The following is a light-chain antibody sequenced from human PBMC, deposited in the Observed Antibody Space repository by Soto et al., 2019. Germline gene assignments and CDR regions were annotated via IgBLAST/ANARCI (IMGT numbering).Light chain of an antibody. V-gene: IGKV3D-15*01. CDR1: QDVNIY. CDR2: GAS. CDR3: QEYGNWPLT. J-gene: IGKJ4*01. Sequence: EIVMTQSPATLSVSPGERATLSCRASQDVNIYLAWYQQKPGQAGRLLISGASTRATGIPARFSGSGSGTEFTLTISSLHSEDVAVYYCQEYGNWPLTFGGGTNVEIK.